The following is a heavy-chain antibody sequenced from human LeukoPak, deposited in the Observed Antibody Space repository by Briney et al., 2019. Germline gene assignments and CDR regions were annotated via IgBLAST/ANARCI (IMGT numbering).Heavy chain of an antibody. Sequence: SSETLSLTCAVYGGSFSGYFWTWIRQSPGKGLEWIGEINHRATTDYNPPLKSRVSLSVDTSKNQFSLKLTSVTAADTAVYYCTRGPKDTSMLMKNYVNFFDMWGQGTLVTVSS. J-gene: IGHJ4*02. V-gene: IGHV4-34*01. CDR1: GGSFSGYF. CDR2: INHRATT. CDR3: TRGPKDTSMLMKNYVNFFDM. D-gene: IGHD5-18*01.